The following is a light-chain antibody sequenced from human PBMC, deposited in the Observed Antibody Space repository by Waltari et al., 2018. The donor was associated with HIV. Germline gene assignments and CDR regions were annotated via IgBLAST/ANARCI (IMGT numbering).Light chain of an antibody. CDR3: QSYDSSLGASF. Sequence: QSVVTQPPSVSGAPGQRVTISCTGNSSNIGAHYYVHWYQHLPGTAPKLLIYANSKLPSGVPDRFSGSKSGTSASLAITGLQAEDEADYFCQSYDSSLGASFFGTGTMVTVL. CDR2: ANS. J-gene: IGLJ1*01. V-gene: IGLV1-40*01. CDR1: SSNIGAHYY.